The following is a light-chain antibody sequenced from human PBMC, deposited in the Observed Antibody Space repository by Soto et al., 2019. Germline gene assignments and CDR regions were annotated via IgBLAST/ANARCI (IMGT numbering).Light chain of an antibody. CDR2: AAS. Sequence: DIQMTQSPSSLSASVGDRVTITCQASQTISNYLNWYQQKPGKAPKLLIYAASSLQSGVPSRFSGSGSGTDFTLTISSLQPEDFATYYCQQSYSTPPAHSFGQGTKVEIK. CDR1: QTISNY. CDR3: QQSYSTPPAHS. V-gene: IGKV1-39*01. J-gene: IGKJ2*03.